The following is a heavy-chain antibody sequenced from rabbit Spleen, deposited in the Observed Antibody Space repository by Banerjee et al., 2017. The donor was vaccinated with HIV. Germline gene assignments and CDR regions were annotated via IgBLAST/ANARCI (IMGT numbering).Heavy chain of an antibody. CDR2: IYTGDGDT. CDR3: ARDDTDSSGFAFDL. J-gene: IGHJ4*01. V-gene: IGHV1S45*01. D-gene: IGHD1-1*01. CDR1: GFTFSTYW. Sequence: QEQLVESGGDLVKPEGSLTLTCTASGFTFSTYWMCWVRQAPGKGLEWIGCIYTGDGDTYYATWARGRFTISKTSSTTVTLQMTSLTAADTATYFCARDDTDSSGFAFDLWGPGTLVTV.